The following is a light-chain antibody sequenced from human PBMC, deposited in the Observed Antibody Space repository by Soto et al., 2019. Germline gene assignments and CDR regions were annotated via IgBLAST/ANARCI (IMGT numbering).Light chain of an antibody. CDR2: SSH. V-gene: IGLV1-44*01. J-gene: IGLJ2*01. Sequence: QSVLTQPPSASGTPGQRVTISCSGSSSNIGDYNVHWYQQLPGAAPKVLIHSSHQRPSGVPDRFSGSKSGTSASLAISGLQSEDEADYYCAAWDDSLNGVVFGGGTKLTVL. CDR3: AAWDDSLNGVV. CDR1: SSNIGDYN.